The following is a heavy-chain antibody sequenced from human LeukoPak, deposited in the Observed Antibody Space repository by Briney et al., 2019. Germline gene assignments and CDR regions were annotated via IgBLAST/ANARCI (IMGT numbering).Heavy chain of an antibody. CDR1: EFTFSSYA. CDR2: IGGSGGST. D-gene: IGHD3-22*01. V-gene: IGHV3-23*01. CDR3: AKDRLPLSSAYYYVPFDY. J-gene: IGHJ4*02. Sequence: PGASLRLSCAASEFTFSSYAMSWVRQAPGKGLEWVSAIGGSGGSTYYADSVKGRFTISRDNSKNTLYLQMHSLRAEDTAVYYCAKDRLPLSSAYYYVPFDYWGQGTLVTVSS.